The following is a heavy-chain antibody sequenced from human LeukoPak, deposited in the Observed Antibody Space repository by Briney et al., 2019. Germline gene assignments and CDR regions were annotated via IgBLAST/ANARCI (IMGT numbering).Heavy chain of an antibody. V-gene: IGHV3-23*01. CDR3: AKDMIYGSGSYYNPIFDY. J-gene: IGHJ4*02. CDR1: GFTFSSYA. Sequence: PGGSLRLSCAASGFTFSSYAMSWVRQAPGKGLEWFSAISGSGGSTYYADSVKGRFTISRDNSKNTLYLQMNSLRAEDTAVYYCAKDMIYGSGSYYNPIFDYWGQGTLVTVSS. CDR2: ISGSGGST. D-gene: IGHD3-10*01.